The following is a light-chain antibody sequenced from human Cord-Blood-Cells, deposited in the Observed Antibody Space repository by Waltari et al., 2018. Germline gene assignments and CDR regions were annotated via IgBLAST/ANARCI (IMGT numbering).Light chain of an antibody. CDR1: QSISNY. CDR2: DAS. V-gene: IGKV1-39*01. J-gene: IGKJ5*01. CDR3: QQSYST. Sequence: DIQMTQSPSSLSASVGDRVTITCRASQSISNYLNCYQQKPGKAPKRLIYDASSLQSGVPSRFSGSGSGTDFTLTISSLQPEDFATYYCQQSYSTFGQGTRLEIK.